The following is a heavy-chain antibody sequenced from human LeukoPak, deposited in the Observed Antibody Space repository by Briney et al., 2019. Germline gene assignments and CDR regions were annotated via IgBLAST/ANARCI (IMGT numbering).Heavy chain of an antibody. V-gene: IGHV1-46*01. J-gene: IGHJ3*02. CDR2: INPSGGST. D-gene: IGHD3-22*01. CDR1: GYTFTSYY. CDR3: AREYYYDSSGYYHDDAFDI. Sequence: GASVKVSCKASGYTFTSYYMHWVRQAPGQGLEWMGIINPSGGSTSYAQKFQGRVTMTRDTSTSTVYMELSSLRSEDTAVYYCAREYYYDSSGYYHDDAFDIWGQGTMVTVSS.